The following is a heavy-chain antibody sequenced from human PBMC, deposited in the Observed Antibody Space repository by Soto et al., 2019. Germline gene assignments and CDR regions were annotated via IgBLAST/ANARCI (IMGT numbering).Heavy chain of an antibody. V-gene: IGHV1-8*01. CDR3: ARGLEWSRSLDP. CDR2: MNPNSGNT. CDR1: GYTFTSYD. Sequence: QVQLVQSGAEVKEPGASVKVSCKASGYTFTSYDINWVRQTTGQGLEWMGWMNPNSGNTGYAQKFQGRVTMTRNTSISTAYMELSSLRSEDTAAYYCARGLEWSRSLDPWGQGTLVTVSS. D-gene: IGHD3-3*01. J-gene: IGHJ5*02.